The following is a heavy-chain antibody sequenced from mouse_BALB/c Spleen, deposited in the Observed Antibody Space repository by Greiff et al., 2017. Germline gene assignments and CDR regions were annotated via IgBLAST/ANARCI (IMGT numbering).Heavy chain of an antibody. Sequence: EVQLVESGGGLVKPGGSLKLSCAASGFTFSDYYMYWVRQTPEKRLEWVATIRDGGSYTYYPDSVKGRFTISRDNAKNNLYLQMSSLKSEDTAMYYCARGDGDYGSSYRFAYWGQGTLVTVSA. CDR2: IRDGGSYT. J-gene: IGHJ3*01. D-gene: IGHD1-1*01. CDR3: ARGDGDYGSSYRFAY. CDR1: GFTFSDYY. V-gene: IGHV5-4*02.